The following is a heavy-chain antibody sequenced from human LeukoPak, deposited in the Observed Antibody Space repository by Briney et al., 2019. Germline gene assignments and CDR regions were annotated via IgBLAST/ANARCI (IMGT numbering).Heavy chain of an antibody. D-gene: IGHD2-2*01. J-gene: IGHJ5*02. CDR3: ARENSAIVVVPAAIRRSNWFDH. V-gene: IGHV4-34*01. Sequence: SETLSLTCAVYGGSFSGYYWSWIRQPPGKGLEGIGEINHSGSTNYNPSLKSRVTISVDTSKNQFSLKLSSVTAADTAVYYCARENSAIVVVPAAIRRSNWFDHWGQGTLVTVSS. CDR2: INHSGST. CDR1: GGSFSGYY.